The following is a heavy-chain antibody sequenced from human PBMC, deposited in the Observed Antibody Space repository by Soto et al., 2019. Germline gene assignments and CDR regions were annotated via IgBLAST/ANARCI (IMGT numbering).Heavy chain of an antibody. D-gene: IGHD1-26*01. Sequence: QVQLVQSGAEVKKPGASVKVSCEASGGTFNTYTINWVRQAPGRGLEWVGQIVPMYDSANYAENFHGRVTITADKSTKTAYMELTSLRSEDTALYFCASWRSYSGSYCFDYWGQGTLVTVSS. J-gene: IGHJ4*02. V-gene: IGHV1-69*06. CDR3: ASWRSYSGSYCFDY. CDR1: GGTFNTYT. CDR2: IVPMYDSA.